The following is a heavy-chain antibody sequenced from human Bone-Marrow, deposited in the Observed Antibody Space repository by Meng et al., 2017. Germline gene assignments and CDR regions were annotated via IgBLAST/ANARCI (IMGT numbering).Heavy chain of an antibody. D-gene: IGHD1-14*01. Sequence: QWQLKAAGPGPVKPSQTLSLTCTASGGSISIGGYYWSWIRQHPGKGLEWIGYIYYSGSTYYNPSLKSLVTISVDTSKNQFSLKLSSVTAADTAVYYCAREASPEYYFDYWGQGTLVTVSS. V-gene: IGHV4-31*01. CDR1: GGSISIGGYY. J-gene: IGHJ4*02. CDR3: AREASPEYYFDY. CDR2: IYYSGST.